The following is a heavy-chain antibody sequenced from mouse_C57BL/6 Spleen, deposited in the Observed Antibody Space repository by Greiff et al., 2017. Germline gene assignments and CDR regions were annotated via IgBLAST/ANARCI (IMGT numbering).Heavy chain of an antibody. Sequence: EVKLQESGPGLVKPSQSLSLTCSVTGYSITSGYYWNWIRQFPGNKLEWMGYISYDGSNNYNPSLKNRISITRDTSKNQFFLKLNSVTTEDTATYYCAREGGYDGYYEDAMDYWGQGTSVTVSS. CDR2: ISYDGSN. CDR3: AREGGYDGYYEDAMDY. J-gene: IGHJ4*01. CDR1: GYSITSGYY. V-gene: IGHV3-6*01. D-gene: IGHD2-3*01.